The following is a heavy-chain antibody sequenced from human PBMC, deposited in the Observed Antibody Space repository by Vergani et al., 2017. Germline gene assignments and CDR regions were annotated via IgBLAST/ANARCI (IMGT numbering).Heavy chain of an antibody. CDR1: GGTFSSYA. CDR3: ARDYGDYVVYRFEP. D-gene: IGHD4-17*01. J-gene: IGHJ5*02. V-gene: IGHV1-69*04. CDR2: IIPILGIA. Sequence: QVQLVQSGAEVKKPGSSVKVSCKASGGTFSSYAISWVRQAPGQGLEWMGRIIPILGIANYAQKFQGRVTITADKSTSTAYMELSSLRSEDTAVYYCARDYGDYVVYRFEPWGQGTLVTVSS.